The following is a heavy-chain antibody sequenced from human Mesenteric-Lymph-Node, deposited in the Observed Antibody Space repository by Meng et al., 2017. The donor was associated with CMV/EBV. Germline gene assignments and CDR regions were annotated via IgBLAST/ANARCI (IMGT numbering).Heavy chain of an antibody. V-gene: IGHV1-3*01. CDR2: INAGKGNT. D-gene: IGHD3-10*01. CDR1: FTSYA. CDR3: ASAQPEYYHNSGTDYFHH. J-gene: IGHJ1*01. Sequence: FTSYAIHWVRQAPGQSLEWMGWINAGKGNTKYSQKFQGRVTVTRDTSASTVYMELRSLRSEDTALYYCASAQPEYYHNSGTDYFHHWGQGTLVTVSS.